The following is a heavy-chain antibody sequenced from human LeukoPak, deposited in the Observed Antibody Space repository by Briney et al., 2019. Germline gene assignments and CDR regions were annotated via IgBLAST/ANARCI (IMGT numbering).Heavy chain of an antibody. D-gene: IGHD2-2*01. CDR1: GFTFSSHG. Sequence: GGSLRLSCAASGFTFSSHGMNWVRPAPGKGLEWVSGISPSGGITYYTDSVKGRFTISRDNSKNTVSLQMNSLRAEDTAVYYCAKDLIVVVPAAMGRDYYYYYYMDVWGKGTTVTVSS. CDR3: AKDLIVVVPAAMGRDYYYYYYMDV. CDR2: ISPSGGIT. J-gene: IGHJ6*03. V-gene: IGHV3-23*01.